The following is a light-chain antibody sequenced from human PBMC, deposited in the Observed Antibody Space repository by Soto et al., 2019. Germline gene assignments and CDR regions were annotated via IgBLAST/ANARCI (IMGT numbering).Light chain of an antibody. CDR3: QQLNSFPIP. CDR2: GAS. V-gene: IGKV1-9*01. CDR1: QGISSF. J-gene: IGKJ3*01. Sequence: IQLTQSPSSLSASVGDRVTITCRASQGISSFLAWYQQKPGKAPKLLIYGASTLQSGVPSRFSGSVSGTDFTLTIGSLQPEDFATYLCQQLNSFPIPFGPGTKVDIK.